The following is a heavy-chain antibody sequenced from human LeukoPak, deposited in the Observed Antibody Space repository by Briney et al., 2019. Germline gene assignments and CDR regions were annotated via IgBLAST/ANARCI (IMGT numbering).Heavy chain of an antibody. CDR2: IYYSGST. V-gene: IGHV4-31*03. CDR1: GGSISSGGYY. CDR3: ARDDPREDTSAFDI. D-gene: IGHD2-15*01. Sequence: TLSLTCTVSGGSISSGGYYWSWIRQHPGKGLEWIGYIYYSGSTYYNPPLKSRVTISVDTSKNQFSLKLSSVTAADTAVYYCARDDPREDTSAFDIWGQGTMVTVSS. J-gene: IGHJ3*02.